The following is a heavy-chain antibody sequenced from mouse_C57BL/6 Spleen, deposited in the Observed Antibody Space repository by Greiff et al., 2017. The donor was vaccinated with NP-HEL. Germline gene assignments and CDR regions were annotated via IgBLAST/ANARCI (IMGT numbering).Heavy chain of an antibody. J-gene: IGHJ2*01. D-gene: IGHD1-1*01. V-gene: IGHV1-50*01. CDR1: GYTFTSYW. CDR2: IDPSDSYT. CDR3: ARRGYYGSSPYFDY. Sequence: VQLQQPGAELVKPGASVKLSCKASGYTFTSYWMQWVKQRPGQGLEWIGEIDPSDSYTNYNQKFKGKATLTVDTSSSTAYMQLSSLTSEDSAVYYCARRGYYGSSPYFDYWGQGTTLTVSS.